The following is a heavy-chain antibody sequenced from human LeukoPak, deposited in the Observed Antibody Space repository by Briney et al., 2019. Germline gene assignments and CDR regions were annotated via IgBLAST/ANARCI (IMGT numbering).Heavy chain of an antibody. V-gene: IGHV1-69*05. J-gene: IGHJ5*02. CDR1: GGTFSSYA. CDR3: ARGRGITMPFDP. Sequence: ASVKVSCKASGGTFSSYAISWVRQAPGQGLEWMGGIIPIFGTANYAQKFQGRVTITTDESTSTAYMELGSLRSEDTAVYYCARGRGITMPFDPWGQGTLFTVSS. D-gene: IGHD3-3*01. CDR2: IIPIFGTA.